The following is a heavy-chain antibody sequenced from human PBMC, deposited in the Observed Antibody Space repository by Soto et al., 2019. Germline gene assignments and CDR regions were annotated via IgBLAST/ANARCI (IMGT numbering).Heavy chain of an antibody. CDR2: ISYDGSNK. J-gene: IGHJ4*02. D-gene: IGHD2-15*01. CDR1: GFTFSSYA. Sequence: QVQLVESGGGVVQPGRSLRLSCAASGFTFSSYAMHWVRQAPGKGLEWVAVISYDGSNKYYADFVKGRFTISRDNSKNTLYLQMNSLRAEDTAVYYCASYGGGLFDYWGQGTLVTVSS. CDR3: ASYGGGLFDY. V-gene: IGHV3-30-3*01.